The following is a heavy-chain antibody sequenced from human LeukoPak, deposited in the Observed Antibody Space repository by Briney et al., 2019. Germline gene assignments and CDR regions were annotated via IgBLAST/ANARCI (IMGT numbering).Heavy chain of an antibody. D-gene: IGHD2-15*01. CDR1: GGSISSYY. CDR2: IYYSGST. Sequence: SETLSLTCTVSGGSISSYYWSWIRQPPGKGLEWIGYIYYSGSTNYKPSLKSRVTISVDTSKNQFSLKLSSVTAADTAVYYCARVADCSGGSCRRHFDYWGQGTLVTVSS. J-gene: IGHJ4*02. CDR3: ARVADCSGGSCRRHFDY. V-gene: IGHV4-59*01.